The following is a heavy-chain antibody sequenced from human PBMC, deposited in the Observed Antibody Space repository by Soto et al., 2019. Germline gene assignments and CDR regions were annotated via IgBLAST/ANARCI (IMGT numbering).Heavy chain of an antibody. D-gene: IGHD6-19*01. CDR3: AKDMYSSGWCPGESFHI. CDR2: ISGSGGST. CDR1: GFTFSSYA. J-gene: IGHJ3*02. V-gene: IGHV3-23*01. Sequence: VSLRLSCAASGFTFSSYARSWVRKAPGAGLEWVSAISGSGGSTYYADSVKGRFTISRDNSKNTLYLQMNSLRAEDTAVYYCAKDMYSSGWCPGESFHIRCQGTLVTVSS.